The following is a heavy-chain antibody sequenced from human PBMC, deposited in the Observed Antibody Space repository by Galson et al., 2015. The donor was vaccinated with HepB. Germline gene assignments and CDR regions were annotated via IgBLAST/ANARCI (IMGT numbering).Heavy chain of an antibody. V-gene: IGHV5-51*01. CDR2: ICPGDSDT. Sequence: QSGAEVKKPGESLKISCKGSGYSFTSYWIGWVRQMPGKGLEWMGIICPGDSDTRYSPSFQGQVTISADKSISTAYLQWSSLKASDTAMYYCASGAYYDFWSGYSFDYWGQGTLVTVSS. J-gene: IGHJ4*02. CDR1: GYSFTSYW. CDR3: ASGAYYDFWSGYSFDY. D-gene: IGHD3-3*01.